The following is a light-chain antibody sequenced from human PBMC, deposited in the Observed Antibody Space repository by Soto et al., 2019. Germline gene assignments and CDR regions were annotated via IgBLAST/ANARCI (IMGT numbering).Light chain of an antibody. CDR3: QQRSNQIT. V-gene: IGKV3-11*01. CDR1: QSVSSY. CDR2: EAS. Sequence: EIVLTQSRATLTLSPGERATLSCRASQSVSSYLAWYQQKPGQAPRLLIYEASNRATGIPARFSGSGSGTDFTLTISSLEPEDFAVYYCQQRSNQITFGQGTRLEIK. J-gene: IGKJ5*01.